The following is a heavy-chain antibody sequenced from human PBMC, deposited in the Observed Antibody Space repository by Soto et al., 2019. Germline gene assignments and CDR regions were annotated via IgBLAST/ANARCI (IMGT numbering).Heavy chain of an antibody. CDR3: ARGSMWLGGYGMDV. Sequence: QVQLIQSGAEVKKPGASVNVSCKASGYTFTTYDINWVRQATGQGPEWLGWMNPNSGHTVYAQKFQGRVTVTMDTSINTAYMELSSLRSEDTAVYYCARGSMWLGGYGMDVWGQGTTVTVSS. V-gene: IGHV1-8*01. CDR2: MNPNSGHT. CDR1: GYTFTTYD. J-gene: IGHJ6*02. D-gene: IGHD3-10*01.